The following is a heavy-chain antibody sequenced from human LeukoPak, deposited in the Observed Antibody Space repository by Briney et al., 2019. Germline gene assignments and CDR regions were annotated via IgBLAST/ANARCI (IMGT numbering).Heavy chain of an antibody. V-gene: IGHV1-8*01. J-gene: IGHJ4*02. CDR1: GYTFTSYD. CDR2: MNPNSGNT. Sequence: ASVKVSCKASGYTFTSYDINWVRQATGQGLEWMGWMNPNSGNTGYAQKFQGRVTMTRNTSISTAYMELSSLRSEDTAVYYCARDHLRRQQNVMGYWGQGTLVTVSS. D-gene: IGHD6-13*01. CDR3: ARDHLRRQQNVMGY.